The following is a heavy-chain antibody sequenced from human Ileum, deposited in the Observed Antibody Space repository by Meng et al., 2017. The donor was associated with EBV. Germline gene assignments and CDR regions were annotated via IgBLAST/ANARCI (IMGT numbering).Heavy chain of an antibody. CDR2: VYHRGDT. V-gene: IGHV4-4*02. J-gene: IGHJ4*02. CDR1: GDSISSDIW. Sequence: QVQLGASGPALVKPAGTLSLTCTVSGDSISSDIWWSWVRQPPGKGLEWIGEVYHRGDTNYNPSLKSRVDISVDKSKNQFYLSLFSVTAADTAVYYCGRDQGRELINHWGQGTLVTVSS. CDR3: GRDQGRELINH. D-gene: IGHD1-7*01.